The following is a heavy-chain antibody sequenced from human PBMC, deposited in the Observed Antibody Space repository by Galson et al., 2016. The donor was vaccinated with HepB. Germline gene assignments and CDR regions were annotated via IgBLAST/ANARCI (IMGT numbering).Heavy chain of an antibody. V-gene: IGHV3-23*01. D-gene: IGHD3-3*01. Sequence: SLRLSCAASGFTFRSYAMSWVRQAPGKGLEWVSGIRGSGGSAFYADSVKGWFTISRDNSKNTLYLQMNSLRAEDTAVYYCAKDWRPLRFLEWLPDAFDIWGQGTMVTVSS. J-gene: IGHJ3*02. CDR3: AKDWRPLRFLEWLPDAFDI. CDR2: IRGSGGSA. CDR1: GFTFRSYA.